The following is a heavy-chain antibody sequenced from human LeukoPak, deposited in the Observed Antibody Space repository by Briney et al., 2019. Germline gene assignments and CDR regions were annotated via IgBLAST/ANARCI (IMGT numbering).Heavy chain of an antibody. CDR1: GFIFSRYV. Sequence: GRALRLSCAASGFIFSRYVMHWVRQAPGKGLEWVAVISYDGSDKYYADSVKGRFTISRDNSKNTLYLQMNSLRAEDTAVYYCAKDFPAAAMNYYSDYWGQGTLVTVSS. D-gene: IGHD6-25*01. CDR2: ISYDGSDK. V-gene: IGHV3-30*18. CDR3: AKDFPAAAMNYYSDY. J-gene: IGHJ4*02.